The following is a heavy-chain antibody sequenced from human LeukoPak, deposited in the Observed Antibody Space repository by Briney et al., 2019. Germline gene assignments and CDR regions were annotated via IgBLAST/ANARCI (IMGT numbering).Heavy chain of an antibody. CDR1: GGSFSGYY. CDR3: ARGGYYDILTGFDPADY. Sequence: PSETLSLTCAVYGGSFSGYYWSWIRQPPGKGLEWIGEINHSGSTNYNPSLKSRVTISVDTSKNQFSLKLSSVTAADTAVYYCARGGYYDILTGFDPADYWGQGTLVTVSS. CDR2: INHSGST. V-gene: IGHV4-34*01. D-gene: IGHD3-9*01. J-gene: IGHJ4*02.